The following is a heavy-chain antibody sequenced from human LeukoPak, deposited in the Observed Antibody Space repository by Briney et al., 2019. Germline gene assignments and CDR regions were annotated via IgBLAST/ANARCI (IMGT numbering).Heavy chain of an antibody. CDR1: GFTFSSYA. V-gene: IGHV3-30-3*01. D-gene: IGHD1/OR15-1a*01. J-gene: IGHJ4*02. CDR2: ISYDGSNK. Sequence: QPGGSLRLSCAASGFTFSSYAMHWVRQAPGKGLEWVAVISYDGSNKYYADSVKGRFTISRDNSKNTRYLQMNSLRAEDTAVYYCAQNIEWGQGTLVTVSS. CDR3: AQNIE.